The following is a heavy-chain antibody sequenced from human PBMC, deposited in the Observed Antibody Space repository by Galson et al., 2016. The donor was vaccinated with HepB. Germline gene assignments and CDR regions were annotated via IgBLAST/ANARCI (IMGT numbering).Heavy chain of an antibody. Sequence: SLRLSCAASGFPFSSYMMHWVRQAPGKGLVWVTRINSDGSTTIYADSVKGRFTISRDNAKNTVYLQMNNLRAEDTAVYYCARVGRYTGWYSVYWGQGTLVTVSS. D-gene: IGHD3-16*02. CDR2: INSDGSTT. CDR3: ARVGRYTGWYSVY. J-gene: IGHJ4*02. V-gene: IGHV3-74*01. CDR1: GFPFSSYM.